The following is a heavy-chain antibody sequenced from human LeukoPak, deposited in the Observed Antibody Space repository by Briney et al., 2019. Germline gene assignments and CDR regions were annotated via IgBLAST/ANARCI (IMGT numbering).Heavy chain of an antibody. Sequence: GSLRLSCAASGFTFTSYWMSWVRQAPGKGLEWVANIKQDGSETHYVDSVKGRFTISRDNAKNSLFLQMSSLTAEDTAVYSCARVGPFPSPTSGWFYPWGQGTLVAVSS. CDR3: ARVGPFPSPTSGWFYP. CDR1: GFTFTSYW. J-gene: IGHJ5*02. CDR2: IKQDGSET. V-gene: IGHV3-7*03. D-gene: IGHD1-1*01.